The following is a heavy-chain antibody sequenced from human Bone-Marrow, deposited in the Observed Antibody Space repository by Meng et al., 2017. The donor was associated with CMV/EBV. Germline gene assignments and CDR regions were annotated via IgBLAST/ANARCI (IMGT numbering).Heavy chain of an antibody. Sequence: SETLSLTCTVSGYSISSGYYWGWIRQPPGKGLEWIGSIYHSGSTYYNPSLKSRVTISVDTSKNQFSLKLSSVTAADTAVYYCARERRYSHDYWGQGKLVNVAS. D-gene: IGHD5-18*01. V-gene: IGHV4-38-2*02. CDR3: ARERRYSHDY. J-gene: IGHJ4*02. CDR2: IYHSGST. CDR1: GYSISSGYY.